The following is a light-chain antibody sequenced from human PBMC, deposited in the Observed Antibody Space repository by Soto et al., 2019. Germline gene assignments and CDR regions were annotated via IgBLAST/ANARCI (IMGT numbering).Light chain of an antibody. Sequence: DIQMTQSPSSLSATVGDRVTITCQASQDISGHLNWYQHKPGKAPELLIYATSTLHIGVPSRFSGSGSGTDFSLTISSLQPEDFATYYCQQSYSSPRFTFGPGTKVDIK. CDR2: ATS. V-gene: IGKV1-39*01. CDR1: QDISGH. J-gene: IGKJ3*01. CDR3: QQSYSSPRFT.